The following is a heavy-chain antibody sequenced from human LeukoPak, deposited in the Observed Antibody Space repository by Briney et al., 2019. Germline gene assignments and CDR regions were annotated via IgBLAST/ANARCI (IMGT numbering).Heavy chain of an antibody. Sequence: SETLSLTCTVSGGSISSYYWSWIRQPPGKGLEWIGYIYYSGSTNYNPSLKSRVTMSVDTSKNQFSLKLSSVTAADTAVYYCARDSSSWYNWFDPWGQGTLVTVSS. CDR2: IYYSGST. CDR1: GGSISSYY. CDR3: ARDSSSWYNWFDP. J-gene: IGHJ5*02. D-gene: IGHD6-13*01. V-gene: IGHV4-59*12.